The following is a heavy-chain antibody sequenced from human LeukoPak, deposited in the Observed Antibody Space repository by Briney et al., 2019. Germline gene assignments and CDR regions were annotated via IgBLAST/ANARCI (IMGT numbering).Heavy chain of an antibody. CDR1: GFTFSSYS. Sequence: GGSLRLSCAASGFTFSSYSMNWVRQAPGKGLEWVSYISSSSSTIYYADSVKGRFTISRDNAKNSLYLQMNSLRAEDTAVYYCAKSGPHYDILTGYYTYYFDYWGQGTLVTVSS. CDR3: AKSGPHYDILTGYYTYYFDY. V-gene: IGHV3-48*01. CDR2: ISSSSSTI. J-gene: IGHJ4*02. D-gene: IGHD3-9*01.